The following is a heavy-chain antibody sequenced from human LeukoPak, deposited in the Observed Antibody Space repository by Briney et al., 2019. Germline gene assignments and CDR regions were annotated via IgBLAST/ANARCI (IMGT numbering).Heavy chain of an antibody. D-gene: IGHD3-9*01. J-gene: IGHJ4*02. Sequence: SETLSLTCTVSGGSISSSNYYWAWIRQPPGKGLEWIRNIHYSGSTYYNASLNSRITMSIDTSKDRFSLRLSSVTAADTAVFFCARLPERSDLLPSYANSFDWWGQGTLVTVSS. V-gene: IGHV4-39*01. CDR3: ARLPERSDLLPSYANSFDW. CDR2: IHYSGST. CDR1: GGSISSSNYY.